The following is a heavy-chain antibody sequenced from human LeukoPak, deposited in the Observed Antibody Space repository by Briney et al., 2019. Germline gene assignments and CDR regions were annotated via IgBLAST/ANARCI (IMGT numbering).Heavy chain of an antibody. CDR2: INSDGSTT. Sequence: GGSLRLSCVVSGFTFSSYWMHWVRQAPGKGLVWVSRINSDGSTTTYADSVKGRFTISRDNAKNTLYLQMNSLRAEDTAVYYCATSYDSSGCEWGQGTLVTVSS. J-gene: IGHJ4*02. CDR3: ATSYDSSGCE. D-gene: IGHD3-22*01. V-gene: IGHV3-74*01. CDR1: GFTFSSYW.